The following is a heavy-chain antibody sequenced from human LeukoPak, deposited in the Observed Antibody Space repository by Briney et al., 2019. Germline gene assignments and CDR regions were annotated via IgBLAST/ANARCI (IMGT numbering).Heavy chain of an antibody. D-gene: IGHD1-26*01. V-gene: IGHV3-7*03. CDR1: GLTFSRSW. CDR2: VKPDGSES. J-gene: IGHJ4*02. Sequence: GGSLRLSCAVSGLTFSRSWIVWIRQAPGKGLEWVASVKPDGSESWYVDSVKGRFTISRDNSKNSLYLQLTSLRAEDTAVYYCAKDRALVGATNGDYWGQGTLVTVSS. CDR3: AKDRALVGATNGDY.